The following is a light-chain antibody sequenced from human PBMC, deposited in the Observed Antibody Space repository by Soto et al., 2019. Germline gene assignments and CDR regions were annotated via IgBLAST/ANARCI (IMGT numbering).Light chain of an antibody. Sequence: EIVLTQSPATLSLSPGERATLSCRASQSVSSYLAWYQQKPGQAPRLLIYDASNRATGIPARFSGSGSGTDFTLPIISLEPEDFSVYYCQQRSNWPPLTFGGGTKLEIK. CDR1: QSVSSY. J-gene: IGKJ4*01. CDR2: DAS. V-gene: IGKV3-11*01. CDR3: QQRSNWPPLT.